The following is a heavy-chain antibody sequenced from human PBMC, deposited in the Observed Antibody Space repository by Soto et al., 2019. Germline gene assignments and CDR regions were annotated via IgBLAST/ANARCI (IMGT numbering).Heavy chain of an antibody. Sequence: EVQLLESGGGLVQPGGSLRLSCAASGFTFSSYAMSWVRQAPGKGLEWVSAISGSGGSTYYADSVKGRFTISRDNSKNTPYLQMNSLRAEDTAVYYCAKVDYYYYYGMDVWGQGTTVTVSS. J-gene: IGHJ6*02. CDR2: ISGSGGST. V-gene: IGHV3-23*01. CDR1: GFTFSSYA. CDR3: AKVDYYYYYGMDV.